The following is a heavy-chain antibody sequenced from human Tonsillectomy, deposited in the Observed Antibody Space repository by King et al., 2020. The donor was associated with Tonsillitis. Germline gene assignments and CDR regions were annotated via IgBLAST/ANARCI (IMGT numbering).Heavy chain of an antibody. J-gene: IGHJ4*02. D-gene: IGHD6-13*01. CDR2: IYTGGST. CDR3: ARDPAAAAIFDY. V-gene: IGHV3-66*01. Sequence: VQLVESGGGLVQPGGSLRLSCAASGFTVSFNYMSWVRQAPGKGLEWGSVIYTGGSTYYADSVKGRFTISRDNSKNTLYLQMNSLRAEDTAVYYCARDPAAAAIFDYWGQGTLVTVSS. CDR1: GFTVSFNY.